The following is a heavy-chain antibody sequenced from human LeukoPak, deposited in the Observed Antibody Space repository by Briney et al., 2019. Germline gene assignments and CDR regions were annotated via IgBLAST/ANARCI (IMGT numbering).Heavy chain of an antibody. J-gene: IGHJ6*02. CDR1: GFTFSSYA. Sequence: GSLRLSCAASGFTFSSYAMSWVRQPPGKGLEWIGEINHSGSTNYNPSLKSRVTISVDTSKNQFSLKLSSVTAADTAVYYCARYPNHYYGMDVWGQGTTVTVSS. V-gene: IGHV4-34*01. CDR3: ARYPNHYYGMDV. CDR2: INHSGST.